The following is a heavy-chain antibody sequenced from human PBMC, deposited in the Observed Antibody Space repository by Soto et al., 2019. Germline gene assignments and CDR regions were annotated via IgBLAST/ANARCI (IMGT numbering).Heavy chain of an antibody. Sequence: QVQLVESGGGVVQPGRSLRLSCAASGFTFSSYGMHWVRQAPGKGLEWVAVISYDGSNKYYADSVKGRFTISRDNSKNTLYLQMNSLRAEDTAVYYCAKSPDIVVVTATPDYWGQGTLVTVSS. CDR1: GFTFSSYG. CDR2: ISYDGSNK. D-gene: IGHD2-21*02. CDR3: AKSPDIVVVTATPDY. V-gene: IGHV3-30*18. J-gene: IGHJ4*02.